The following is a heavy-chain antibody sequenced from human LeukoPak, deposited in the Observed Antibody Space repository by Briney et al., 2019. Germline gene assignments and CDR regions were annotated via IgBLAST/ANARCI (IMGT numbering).Heavy chain of an antibody. CDR2: INPSGGST. D-gene: IGHD4-23*01. J-gene: IGHJ4*02. V-gene: IGHV1-46*01. Sequence: ASVKVSCKASGYTFTSYYMHWVRQAPGQGLVWMGIINPSGGSTSYAQKFQGRVTMTRDMSTSTVYMELSSLRSEETAVYYCARDYSGNSFVVYWGQGTLVTVSS. CDR3: ARDYSGNSFVVY. CDR1: GYTFTSYY.